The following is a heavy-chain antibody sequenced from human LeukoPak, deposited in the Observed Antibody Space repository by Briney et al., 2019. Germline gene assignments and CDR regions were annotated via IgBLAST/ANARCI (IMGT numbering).Heavy chain of an antibody. Sequence: PSETLSLTCTVSGGSISSSSYYWGWIRQPPEKGLEWIGSIYYSGSTYYNPSLKSRVTISVDTSKNQFSLKLSSVTAADTAVYYCARRGYCSSTSCYVDYWGQGTLVTVSS. V-gene: IGHV4-39*01. CDR2: IYYSGST. CDR1: GGSISSSSYY. CDR3: ARRGYCSSTSCYVDY. J-gene: IGHJ4*02. D-gene: IGHD2-2*01.